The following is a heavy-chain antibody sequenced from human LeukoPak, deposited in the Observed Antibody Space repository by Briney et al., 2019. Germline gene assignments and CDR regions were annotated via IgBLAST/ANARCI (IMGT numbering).Heavy chain of an antibody. CDR3: TRNSFYYYDSSGYYYEPDYYYYYYYMDV. CDR1: GFTFSGSA. V-gene: IGHV3-73*01. Sequence: GGSLRLSCAASGFTFSGSAMHWVRQASGKGLEWVGRIRSKANSYATAYAASVKGRFTISRDDSKNTAYLQMNSLKTEDTAVCYCTRNSFYYYDSSGYYYEPDYYYYYYYMDVWGKGTTVTVSS. D-gene: IGHD3-22*01. J-gene: IGHJ6*03. CDR2: IRSKANSYAT.